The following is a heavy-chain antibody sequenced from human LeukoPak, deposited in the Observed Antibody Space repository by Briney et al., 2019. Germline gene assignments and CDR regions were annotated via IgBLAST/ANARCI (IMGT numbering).Heavy chain of an antibody. CDR1: GFAFSSQA. J-gene: IGHJ4*02. CDR3: AKVRYRGSYFDY. CDR2: ISDSGSLT. D-gene: IGHD1-26*01. Sequence: GGSLRLSCAASGFAFSSQAMGWVRQAPGKGLEWVSVISDSGSLTYYADSVKGRFTISRDTSKDFLYLQMNSLTTDDTALYYCAKVRYRGSYFDYWGQGTLVTVSS. V-gene: IGHV3-23*01.